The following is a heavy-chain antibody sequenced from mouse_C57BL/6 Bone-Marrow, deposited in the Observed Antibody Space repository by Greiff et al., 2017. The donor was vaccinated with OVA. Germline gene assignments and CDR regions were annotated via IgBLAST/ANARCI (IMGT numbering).Heavy chain of an antibody. V-gene: IGHV14-3*01. CDR3: ARGNFGSSFYAMDY. J-gene: IGHJ4*01. CDR1: GFNIKNTY. Sequence: EVQLQQSVAELVRPGASVKLSCTASGFNIKNTYMHWVKQRPEQGLEWIGWIDPANDNTKYAPKFQGKATMTADPSSNTAYLQLSCLSAEDSAVYCCARGNFGSSFYAMDYWGQGTSVTVSS. D-gene: IGHD1-1*01. CDR2: IDPANDNT.